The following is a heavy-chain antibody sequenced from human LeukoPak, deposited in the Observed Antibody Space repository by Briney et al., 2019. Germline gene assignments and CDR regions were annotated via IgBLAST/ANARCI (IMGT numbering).Heavy chain of an antibody. J-gene: IGHJ4*02. Sequence: SQTLSLTCTVSGGSISSGTYYWNWIRQPAGKGLEWIGRIYTSGSTNYNPSLKSRVTMSVDTSKNQFSLKLSSVTAADTAVYYCARGYYGSGSHDYWGQGTLVTVSS. D-gene: IGHD3-10*01. CDR3: ARGYYGSGSHDY. V-gene: IGHV4-61*02. CDR1: GGSISSGTYY. CDR2: IYTSGST.